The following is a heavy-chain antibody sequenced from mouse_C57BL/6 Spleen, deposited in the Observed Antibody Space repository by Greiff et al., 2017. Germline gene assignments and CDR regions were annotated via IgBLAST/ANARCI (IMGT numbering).Heavy chain of an antibody. V-gene: IGHV1-39*01. CDR2: INPNYGTT. J-gene: IGHJ1*03. CDR1: GYSFTDYN. Sequence: EVHLVESGPELVKPGASVKISCKASGYSFTDYNMNWVKQSNGKSLEWIGVINPNYGTTSYKQKFKGKATLTVDQSSSTAYMQLNSLTSEDSAVYYCATYYSNYGYFDVWGTGTTVTVSS. D-gene: IGHD2-5*01. CDR3: ATYYSNYGYFDV.